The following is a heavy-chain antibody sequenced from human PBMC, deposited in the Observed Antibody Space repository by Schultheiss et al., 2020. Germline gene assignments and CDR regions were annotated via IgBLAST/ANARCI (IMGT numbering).Heavy chain of an antibody. CDR1: GFTFDDHA. V-gene: IGHV3-9*01. CDR2: ISWNGDYE. D-gene: IGHD3-10*01. Sequence: GGSLRLSCAASGFTFDDHAMQWVRHPPGKGLEWVSTISWNGDYEDYADSVKGRFTISRDNAKNSLYLQMNSLRVEDTALYYCVKDRGGRGRGGLDVWGLGTTVTVSS. CDR3: VKDRGGRGRGGLDV. J-gene: IGHJ6*02.